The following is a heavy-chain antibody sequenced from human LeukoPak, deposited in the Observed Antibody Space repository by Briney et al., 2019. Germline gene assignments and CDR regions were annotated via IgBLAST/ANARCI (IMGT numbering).Heavy chain of an antibody. CDR1: GYTFTSYG. V-gene: IGHV1-18*01. J-gene: IGHJ4*02. CDR3: ARVGGPQGKGVAGLSEFFDY. Sequence: ASVKVSCKASGYTFTSYGISWVRQAPGQGLEWMGWISAYNGNTNYAQKLQGRVTMTTDTSTSTAYMELRSLRSDDTAVYYCARVGGPQGKGVAGLSEFFDYWGQGTLVTVSS. CDR2: ISAYNGNT. D-gene: IGHD6-19*01.